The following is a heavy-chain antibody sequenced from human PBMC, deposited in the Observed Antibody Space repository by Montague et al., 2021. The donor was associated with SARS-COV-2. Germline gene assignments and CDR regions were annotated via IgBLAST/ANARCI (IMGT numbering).Heavy chain of an antibody. D-gene: IGHD2-15*01. CDR1: GASISSANDY. CDR2: ISTSGSS. Sequence: TLSLTCSVSGASISSANDYWTWIRQPAGKGLEWIGHISTSGSSSYNPSLKSRVTIILDTSKQQFSLELTSVTAADTAVYYCARDRRGRALGGRAYYYYYMGVWGKGTPVTVSS. V-gene: IGHV4-61*09. J-gene: IGHJ6*03. CDR3: ARDRRGRALGGRAYYYYYMGV.